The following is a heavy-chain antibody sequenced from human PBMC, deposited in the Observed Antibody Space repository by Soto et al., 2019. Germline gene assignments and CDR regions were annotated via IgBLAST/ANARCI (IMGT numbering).Heavy chain of an antibody. CDR3: TRVSVPNCGGDCYPS. Sequence: EVQLVESGGGLVKPGGSLRLSCAASGFTFSSYTMNWVRQAPGKGLEWVSAISWSSSDIYYADAVRGRFTVSRDNAKNSLYLQINGLRAEDTAVYYCTRVSVPNCGGDCYPSWGRGTLVTVSS. J-gene: IGHJ5*02. CDR2: ISWSSSDI. V-gene: IGHV3-21*01. CDR1: GFTFSSYT. D-gene: IGHD2-21*02.